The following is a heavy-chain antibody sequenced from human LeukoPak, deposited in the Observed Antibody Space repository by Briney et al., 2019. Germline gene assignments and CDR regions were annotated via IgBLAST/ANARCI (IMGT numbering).Heavy chain of an antibody. Sequence: PSETLSLTCTVSGGSISSSNYYWGWIRQPPGKGLEWIGSIYYSGSTYYNPSLMSRVTISVDTSKNQFSLKLSSVTAADTAVYYCARLGYYGSGSLVDYFDYWGQGTLVTVSS. V-gene: IGHV4-39*01. J-gene: IGHJ4*02. CDR3: ARLGYYGSGSLVDYFDY. CDR1: GGSISSSNYY. CDR2: IYYSGST. D-gene: IGHD3-10*01.